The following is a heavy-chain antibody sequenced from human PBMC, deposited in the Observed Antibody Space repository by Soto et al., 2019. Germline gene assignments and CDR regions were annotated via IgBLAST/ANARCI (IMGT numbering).Heavy chain of an antibody. D-gene: IGHD2-15*01. J-gene: IGHJ4*02. Sequence: QVQLVESGGGVVQPGRSLRLSCAASGFTFSSYAMHWVRQAPGKGLEWVAVISYDGSNKYYADSVKGRFTISRDNSKNTLYLQMNSLRDEDTAVYYCARVGGSCYSCFDYWGQGTLVTVSS. CDR1: GFTFSSYA. CDR2: ISYDGSNK. V-gene: IGHV3-30-3*01. CDR3: ARVGGSCYSCFDY.